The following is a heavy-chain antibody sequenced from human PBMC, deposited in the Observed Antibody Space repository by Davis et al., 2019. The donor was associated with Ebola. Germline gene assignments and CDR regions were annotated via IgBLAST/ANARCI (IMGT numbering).Heavy chain of an antibody. V-gene: IGHV1-69*02. CDR1: GGTFSSYT. CDR2: IIPILGIA. D-gene: IGHD6-13*01. J-gene: IGHJ6*02. CDR3: ARGRSRAAAGKDYYYGMDV. Sequence: AASVKVSCKASGGTFSSYTISWVRQAPGQGLEWMGRIIPILGIAIYAQKFQGRVTITADKSTSTAYMELSSLRSEDTAVYYCARGRSRAAAGKDYYYGMDVWGQGTTVTVSS.